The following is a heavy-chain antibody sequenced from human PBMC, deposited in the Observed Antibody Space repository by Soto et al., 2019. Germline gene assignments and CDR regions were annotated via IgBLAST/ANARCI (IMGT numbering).Heavy chain of an antibody. J-gene: IGHJ4*02. D-gene: IGHD3-9*01. CDR3: ASRYYDILAGYYTIDY. V-gene: IGHV4-39*01. CDR1: GGSISSSTYY. CDR2: IYYSGST. Sequence: SETLSLTCTVSGGSISSSTYYWGWIRQSPGKGLEWIGSIYYSGSTYYNPSLKSRVTISVDTSKNQFSLKLSSVTAADTAVYYCASRYYDILAGYYTIDYWGQGTLVTVSS.